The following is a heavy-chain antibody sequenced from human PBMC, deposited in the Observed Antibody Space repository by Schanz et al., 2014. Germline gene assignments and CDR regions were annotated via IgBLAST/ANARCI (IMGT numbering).Heavy chain of an antibody. Sequence: QVQLQESGPGVVKPSETLSLTCTVSGGSISTYYWSWIRQSPGKGLEWIGYIYYTGTTNYNPSLKSRVTISVDTSKNQFSLKLSSVTVADTAVYYCARDPGMFYFDYWGQGTLVTVSS. J-gene: IGHJ4*02. D-gene: IGHD3-10*02. V-gene: IGHV4-59*01. CDR2: IYYTGTT. CDR1: GGSISTYY. CDR3: ARDPGMFYFDY.